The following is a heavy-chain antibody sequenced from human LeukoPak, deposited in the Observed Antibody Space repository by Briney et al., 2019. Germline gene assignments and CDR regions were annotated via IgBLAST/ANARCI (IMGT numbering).Heavy chain of an antibody. Sequence: PSETLSLTCVVSGDYISGYYWSWIRQPPGKGFEWIGYIHFSGSTKYNPSHRGRVDISVDTSTNQFSLRLTSVTAADTALYFCARHIYGDSVAFDIWGQGTLVTVSS. V-gene: IGHV4-59*08. J-gene: IGHJ3*02. CDR2: IHFSGST. D-gene: IGHD4-17*01. CDR1: GDYISGYY. CDR3: ARHIYGDSVAFDI.